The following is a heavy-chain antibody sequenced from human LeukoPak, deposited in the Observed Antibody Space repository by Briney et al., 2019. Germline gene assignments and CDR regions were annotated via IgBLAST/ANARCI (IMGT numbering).Heavy chain of an antibody. Sequence: PSETLPLTCTVSGGSISTYYWSWIRQPPGKGLEWIGSIYYSGSTYYNPSLKSRVTISVDTSKSQFSLKLSSVTAADTAVYYCARHVSGTSGWYVDYWGQGTLVTVSS. CDR3: ARHVSGTSGWYVDY. J-gene: IGHJ4*02. D-gene: IGHD6-19*01. CDR1: GGSISTYY. CDR2: IYYSGST. V-gene: IGHV4-39*01.